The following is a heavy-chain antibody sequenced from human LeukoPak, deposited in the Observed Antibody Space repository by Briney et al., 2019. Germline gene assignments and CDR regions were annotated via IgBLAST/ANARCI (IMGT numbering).Heavy chain of an antibody. CDR1: GFTFSSYA. CDR2: ISGSGGST. CDR3: ARARYSSSWYPDYYYYYYMDV. D-gene: IGHD6-13*01. V-gene: IGHV3-23*01. Sequence: GGSLRLSCAASGFTFSSYAMSWVRQAPGKGLEWVSAISGSGGSTYYADSVKGRFTISRDNSKNTLYLQMNSLRAEDTAVYYCARARYSSSWYPDYYYYYYMDVWGKGTTVTVSS. J-gene: IGHJ6*03.